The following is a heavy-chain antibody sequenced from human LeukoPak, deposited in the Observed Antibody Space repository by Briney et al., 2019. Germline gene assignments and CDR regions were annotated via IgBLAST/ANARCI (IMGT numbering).Heavy chain of an antibody. CDR3: ARYCGGDCYSVDAFDI. CDR1: GGSFSGYY. J-gene: IGHJ3*02. D-gene: IGHD2-21*02. CDR2: ISYIGST. Sequence: SETLSLTCAVYGGSFSGYYWSWIRQPPGKGLEWIGYISYIGSTNYNPSLKSRVTISVDTSKNQFSLNLNSVTAADTAVYYCARYCGGDCYSVDAFDIWGQGAMVTVSS. V-gene: IGHV4-59*01.